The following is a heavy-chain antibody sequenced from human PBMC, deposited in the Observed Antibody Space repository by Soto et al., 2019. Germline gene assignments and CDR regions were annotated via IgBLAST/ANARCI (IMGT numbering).Heavy chain of an antibody. D-gene: IGHD3-10*01. V-gene: IGHV2-5*02. CDR3: ARSLWFGELL. CDR2: IYWDDDR. J-gene: IGHJ4*02. Sequence: QITLKESGPTLVKPTQTLTLTCSFSGFSLSTRGVGVGWIRQPPGKALEWLALIYWDDDRRYSPSLKSRLTITKDTSKNQVVLTMTNMDPEDTATYYCARSLWFGELLWGQGTLVTVSS. CDR1: GFSLSTRGVG.